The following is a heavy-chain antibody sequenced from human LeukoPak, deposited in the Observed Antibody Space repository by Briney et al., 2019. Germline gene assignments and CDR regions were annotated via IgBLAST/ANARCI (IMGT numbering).Heavy chain of an antibody. CDR3: ARVASAAAGFHYYYYGMDV. J-gene: IGHJ6*02. D-gene: IGHD6-13*01. V-gene: IGHV1-8*01. CDR1: GYTFTSYD. Sequence: ASVKASCKASGYTFTSYDINWVRQATGQGLEWMGWMNPNSGNTGYAQKFQGRVTMTRNTSISTAYMELSSLRSEDTAVYYCARVASAAAGFHYYYYGMDVWGQGTTVTVSS. CDR2: MNPNSGNT.